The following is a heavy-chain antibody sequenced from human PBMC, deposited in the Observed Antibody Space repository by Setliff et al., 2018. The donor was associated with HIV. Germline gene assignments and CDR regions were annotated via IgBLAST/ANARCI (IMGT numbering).Heavy chain of an antibody. CDR3: ARDFGVVIPQGRFDP. J-gene: IGHJ5*02. CDR1: GGSISSGSYY. V-gene: IGHV4-61*09. D-gene: IGHD3-3*01. CDR2: IHTSGST. Sequence: SETLSLTCTVSGGSISSGSYYWSWIRQPAGKGLEWIGHIHTSGSTNYNPSLKSRVTISVDTSKNQFSLKLSSVTAADTAVYYCARDFGVVIPQGRFDPWGQGTLVTVSS.